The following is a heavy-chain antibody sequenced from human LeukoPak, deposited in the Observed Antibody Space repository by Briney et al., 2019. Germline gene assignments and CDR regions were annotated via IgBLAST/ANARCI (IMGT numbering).Heavy chain of an antibody. J-gene: IGHJ6*03. V-gene: IGHV1-69*01. CDR3: ARDSKDRPQGPHDPHYYYYYYMDV. CDR2: IIPIFGTA. Sequence: SSVKVSCKASGGTFSSYAISWVRQAPGQGLEWMGGIIPIFGTANYAQKFQGRVTITADESTSTAYMELSSLRSEDTAVYYCARDSKDRPQGPHDPHYYYYYYMDVWGKGTTVTVSS. D-gene: IGHD1-1*01. CDR1: GGTFSSYA.